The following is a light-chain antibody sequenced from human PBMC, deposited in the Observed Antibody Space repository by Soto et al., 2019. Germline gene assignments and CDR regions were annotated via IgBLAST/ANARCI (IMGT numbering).Light chain of an antibody. CDR3: SSYTSSSTVV. J-gene: IGLJ2*01. Sequence: QSVLTQPASGSGSPGQSIPISCTGTSSDVGGYNYVSWYQQHPGKAPKLMIYDVSNRPSGVSNRFSGSKSGNTASLTISGLQAEDEADYYCSSYTSSSTVVFGGGTKLTVL. CDR1: SSDVGGYNY. CDR2: DVS. V-gene: IGLV2-14*01.